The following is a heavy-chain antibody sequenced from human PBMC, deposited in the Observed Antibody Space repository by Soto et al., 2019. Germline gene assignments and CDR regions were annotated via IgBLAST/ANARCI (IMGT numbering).Heavy chain of an antibody. D-gene: IGHD3-10*01. V-gene: IGHV1-69*13. CDR3: ASKVYYYGSGSYYYYYYGMDV. J-gene: IGHJ6*02. CDR1: GGTFSSYA. Sequence: SVKVSCKASGGTFSSYAISWVRQAPGQGLEWMGGIIPIFGTANYAQKFQGRVTITADESTSTAYMELSSLRSEDTAVYYCASKVYYYGSGSYYYYYYGMDVWGQGTTVTVYS. CDR2: IIPIFGTA.